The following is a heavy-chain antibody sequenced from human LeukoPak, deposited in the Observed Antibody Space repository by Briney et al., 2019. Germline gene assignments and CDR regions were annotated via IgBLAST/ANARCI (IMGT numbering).Heavy chain of an antibody. D-gene: IGHD3-22*01. CDR3: ARFRGRHYYDPPPFDY. CDR2: IYYSGST. V-gene: IGHV4-39*01. Sequence: SETLSLTCTVSGGSISSSSYYWGWIRQPPGKGLEWIGSIYYSGSTYYNPSLKSRVTISVDTSKNQFSLKLSSVTAADTAVYYCARFRGRHYYDPPPFDYWGQGTLVTVSS. J-gene: IGHJ4*02. CDR1: GGSISSSSYY.